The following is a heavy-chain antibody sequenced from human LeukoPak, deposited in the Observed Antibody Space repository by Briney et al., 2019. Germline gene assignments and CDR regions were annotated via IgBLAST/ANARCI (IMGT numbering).Heavy chain of an antibody. CDR1: GFTFSSYA. V-gene: IGHV3-30-3*01. Sequence: PGRSLRLSCAASGFTFSSYAMHWVRQAPGKGLEWVAVISYDGSNKYYADSVKGRFTISRDNSKNTLYLQMYSLRAEDTAVYYCARDRDSSGYSDYWGQGTLVTVSS. J-gene: IGHJ4*02. CDR3: ARDRDSSGYSDY. CDR2: ISYDGSNK. D-gene: IGHD3-22*01.